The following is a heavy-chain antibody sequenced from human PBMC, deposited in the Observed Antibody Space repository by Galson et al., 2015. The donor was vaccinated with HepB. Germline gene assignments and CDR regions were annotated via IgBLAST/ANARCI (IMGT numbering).Heavy chain of an antibody. D-gene: IGHD4-17*01. CDR1: GFTFSGSA. J-gene: IGHJ6*02. CDR2: IRSKANSYAT. Sequence: SLRLSCAASGFTFSGSAMHWVRQASGKGLEWVGRIRSKANSYATAYAASVKGRFTISRDDSKNTAYLQMNSLKTEDTAVYYCTRHTAWPPYYYYGMDVWGQGTTVTVSS. CDR3: TRHTAWPPYYYYGMDV. V-gene: IGHV3-73*01.